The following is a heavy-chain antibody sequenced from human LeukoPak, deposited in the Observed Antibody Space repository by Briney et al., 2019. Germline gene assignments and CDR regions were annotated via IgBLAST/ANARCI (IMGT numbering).Heavy chain of an antibody. J-gene: IGHJ4*02. D-gene: IGHD6-13*01. V-gene: IGHV3-21*05. CDR1: GFTFSRHP. CDR3: ARQQLAAAGDFGY. CDR2: ISSSSSYI. Sequence: PGGSLRLSCAASGFTFSRHPMNWVRQAPGKGLEWVSYISSSSSYIYYADSVKGRFTISRDNAKNSLYLQMNSLRAEDTAVYYCARQQLAAAGDFGYWDQGTLVTVSS.